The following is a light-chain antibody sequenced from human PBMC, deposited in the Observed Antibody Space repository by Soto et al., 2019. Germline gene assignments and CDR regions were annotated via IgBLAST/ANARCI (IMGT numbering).Light chain of an antibody. CDR3: QQFNNWPVT. J-gene: IGKJ4*01. V-gene: IGKV3-15*01. CDR2: HTS. Sequence: ETVMTQSPATLSVSPGERATLSCRASHDIDNNLAWYQHKPGQAPRLLIHHTSTRAPGFPARFSGSGSGTDFTLTISNVQSEDFAVYSCQQFNNWPVTFGGGTKVEIK. CDR1: HDIDNN.